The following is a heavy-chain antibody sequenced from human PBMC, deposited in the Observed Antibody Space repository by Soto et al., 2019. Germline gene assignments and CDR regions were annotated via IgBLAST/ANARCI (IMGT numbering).Heavy chain of an antibody. J-gene: IGHJ4*02. V-gene: IGHV4-30-4*01. Sequence: QVQLQESGPGLVKPSQTLSLTCTVSGGSINSGNYFWSWIRQPPGKGLEYIGYVFYSGSTYYNPSLQSRLTISVDTSKNQFALKLSSVTAADTAVYYCAIESVGVTLEYWGQGTLVTVSS. CDR2: VFYSGST. CDR3: AIESVGVTLEY. CDR1: GGSINSGNYF. D-gene: IGHD1-26*01.